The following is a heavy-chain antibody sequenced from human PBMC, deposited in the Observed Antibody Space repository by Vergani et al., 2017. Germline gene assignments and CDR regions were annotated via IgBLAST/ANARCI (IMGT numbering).Heavy chain of an antibody. V-gene: IGHV1-2*02. CDR1: GYPFTGYY. J-gene: IGHJ5*02. D-gene: IGHD3-10*01. CDR2: INPNSGGT. Sequence: QVQLVQSGAEVKKPGASVKVSCKASGYPFTGYYMHWVRQAPGQGLEWMGWINPNSGGTNYAQKFQGRVSMTRDTSISTAYMELSRLRSDDTAVYYCARVQRGSGSFNWFDPWGQGTLVTVSS. CDR3: ARVQRGSGSFNWFDP.